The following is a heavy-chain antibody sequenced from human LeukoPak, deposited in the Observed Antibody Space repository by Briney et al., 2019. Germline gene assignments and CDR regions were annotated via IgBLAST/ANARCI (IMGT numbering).Heavy chain of an antibody. D-gene: IGHD3-10*01. J-gene: IGHJ4*02. CDR3: ASVSLRFGELMY. CDR2: INHSGST. V-gene: IGHV4-34*01. CDR1: GGSFSGYY. Sequence: SETLSLTCAVYGGSFSGYYWSWIRQPPGKGLEWIGKINHSGSTNYNPSLKSRLTISVDTSKNQFSLKLSSVTAADTAVYYCASVSLRFGELMYWGQGTLVTVSS.